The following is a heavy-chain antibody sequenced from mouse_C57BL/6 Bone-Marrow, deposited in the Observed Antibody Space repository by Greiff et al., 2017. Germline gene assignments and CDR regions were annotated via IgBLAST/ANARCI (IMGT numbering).Heavy chain of an antibody. D-gene: IGHD4-1*02. J-gene: IGHJ2*01. V-gene: IGHV7-3*01. CDR2: IRNKANGYTT. CDR3: ARSLNWSLYFDY. Sequence: EVQLVESGGGLVQPGGSLSLSCAASGFTFTDYYMSWVRQPPGKALEWLGFIRNKANGYTTEYSASVKGRFTISRDNSQSILYLQMNALSAEDSATYYCARSLNWSLYFDYWGQGTTLTVSS. CDR1: GFTFTDYY.